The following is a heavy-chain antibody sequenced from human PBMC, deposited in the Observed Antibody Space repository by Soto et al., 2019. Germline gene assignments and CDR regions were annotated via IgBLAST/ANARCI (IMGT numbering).Heavy chain of an antibody. D-gene: IGHD3-9*01. J-gene: IGHJ4*02. CDR1: GYTFTSYD. CDR3: ARGSGYDILTGPHLNDY. CDR2: MNPNSGNT. V-gene: IGHV1-8*01. Sequence: ASVKVSCQASGYTFTSYDINWVRQATGQGLEWMGWMNPNSGNTGYAQKFQGRVTMTRNTSISTAYMELSSLRSEDTAVYYCARGSGYDILTGPHLNDYWGQGTLVTVSS.